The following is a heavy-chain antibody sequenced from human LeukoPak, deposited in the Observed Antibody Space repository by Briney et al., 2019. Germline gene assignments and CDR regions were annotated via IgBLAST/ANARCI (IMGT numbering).Heavy chain of an antibody. CDR2: IYHSGST. D-gene: IGHD5-18*01. CDR1: GGSISNY. CDR3: ARIRGYSYVNLDY. J-gene: IGHJ4*02. V-gene: IGHV4-38-2*02. Sequence: SETLSLTCTVSGGSISNYWSWIRQPPGKGLEWIGSIYHSGSTYYNPSLKSRVTISVDTSKNQFSLKLSSVTAADTAVYYCARIRGYSYVNLDYWGQGTLVTVSS.